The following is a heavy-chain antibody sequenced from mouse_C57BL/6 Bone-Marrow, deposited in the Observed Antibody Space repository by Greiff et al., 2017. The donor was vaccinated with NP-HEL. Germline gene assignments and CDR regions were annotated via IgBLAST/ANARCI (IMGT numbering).Heavy chain of an antibody. J-gene: IGHJ3*01. D-gene: IGHD1-1*01. V-gene: IGHV1-81*01. Sequence: VKLQESGAELARPGASVKLSCKASGYTFTSYGISWVKQRTGQGLEWIGEIYPRSGNTYYNEKFKGKATLTADKSSSTAYMELRSLTSEDSAVYFCVITRRRFAYWGQGTLVTVSA. CDR2: IYPRSGNT. CDR3: VITRRRFAY. CDR1: GYTFTSYG.